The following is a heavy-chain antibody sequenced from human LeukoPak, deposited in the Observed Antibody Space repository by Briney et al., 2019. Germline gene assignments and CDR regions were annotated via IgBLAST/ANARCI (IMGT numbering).Heavy chain of an antibody. CDR3: ARDLKMGYSSGRYSWGTGSSNDY. D-gene: IGHD6-19*01. Sequence: ASVKVSCKASGYTFTSYGISWVRQAPGQGLEWMGWIIAYNGNTNYAQKLQGRVTMTTDTSKSTAYMELRSLRSDDTAVYYCARDLKMGYSSGRYSWGTGSSNDYWGQGTLVTVSS. V-gene: IGHV1-18*01. J-gene: IGHJ4*02. CDR1: GYTFTSYG. CDR2: IIAYNGNT.